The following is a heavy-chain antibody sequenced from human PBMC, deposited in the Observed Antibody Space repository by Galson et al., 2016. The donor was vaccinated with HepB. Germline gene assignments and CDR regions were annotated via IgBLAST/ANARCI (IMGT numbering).Heavy chain of an antibody. CDR2: IWYDGSYK. J-gene: IGHJ4*02. V-gene: IGHV3-33*01. Sequence: SLRLSCATSGFTLTHYGMLWVRQAPGKGLEWVAVIWYDGSYKYYADSVAGHFTISRDISENTVYLQMNSLRGEDTAVYYCAREIPHMVHGGLDYWGQGTLVTVSS. CDR3: AREIPHMVHGGLDY. CDR1: GFTLTHYG. D-gene: IGHD2-2*02.